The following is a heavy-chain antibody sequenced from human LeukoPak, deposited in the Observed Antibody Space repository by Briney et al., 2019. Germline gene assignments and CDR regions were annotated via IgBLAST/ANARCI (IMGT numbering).Heavy chain of an antibody. V-gene: IGHV1-18*01. CDR3: AKSIKVALSGAYFDP. D-gene: IGHD6-19*01. J-gene: IGHJ5*02. Sequence: ASVKVSCTASGYTFSNSGVSWLRQAPGQGLEWMGWISAYNRNTNYAQKFQDRVAMTTDTSTNTAYMELRSLRSDDTAVYYCAKSIKVALSGAYFDPWGQGTLVTVSS. CDR1: GYTFSNSG. CDR2: ISAYNRNT.